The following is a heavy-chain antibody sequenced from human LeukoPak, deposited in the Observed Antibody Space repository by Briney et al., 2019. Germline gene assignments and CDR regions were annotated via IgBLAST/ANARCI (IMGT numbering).Heavy chain of an antibody. CDR1: GGSISSYY. Sequence: PSETLSLTCTVSGGSISSYYWSWIRQPPGKGLEWIGYIYYSGSTNYNPSLKSRVTISVDTSENRFSLKLSSVTAADTAVYYCARGPQSSGWYRVDYWGQGTLVTVSS. V-gene: IGHV4-59*08. CDR2: IYYSGST. CDR3: ARGPQSSGWYRVDY. J-gene: IGHJ4*02. D-gene: IGHD6-19*01.